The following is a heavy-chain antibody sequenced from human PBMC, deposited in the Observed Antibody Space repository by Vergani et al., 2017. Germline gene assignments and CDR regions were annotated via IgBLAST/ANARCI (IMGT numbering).Heavy chain of an antibody. V-gene: IGHV1-18*04. CDR1: GYTFTSYG. D-gene: IGHD2-2*01. CDR2: ISAYNGNT. CDR3: ARDPPFWFHKKTVVPAASNWVWFDP. Sequence: QVQLVQSGAEVKKPGASVKVSCKASGYTFTSYGISWVRQAPGQGLEWMGWISAYNGNTNYAQKLQGRVTMTTDTSTSTAYMELRSLRSDDTAVYYCARDPPFWFHKKTVVPAASNWVWFDPWGQGTLVTVSS. J-gene: IGHJ5*02.